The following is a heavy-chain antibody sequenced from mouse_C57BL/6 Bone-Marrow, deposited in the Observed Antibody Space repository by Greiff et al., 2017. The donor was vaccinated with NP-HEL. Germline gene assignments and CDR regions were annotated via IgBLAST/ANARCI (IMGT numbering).Heavy chain of an antibody. CDR1: GFTFSDYY. V-gene: IGHV5-16*01. Sequence: EVQRVESAGGLVQPGSSMKLSCTASGFTFSDYYMAWVRQVPEKGLEWVANINYDGSSTYYLDSLKSRFIISRDNAKNILYLQMSSLKSEDTATYYCARGGYWGQGTTLTVSS. CDR2: INYDGSST. CDR3: ARGGY. J-gene: IGHJ2*01.